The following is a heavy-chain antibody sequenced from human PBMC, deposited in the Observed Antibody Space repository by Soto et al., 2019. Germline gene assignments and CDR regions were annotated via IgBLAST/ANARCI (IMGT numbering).Heavy chain of an antibody. D-gene: IGHD3-22*01. CDR3: AKDRSGPRYYDSSGYFHY. CDR1: GFTFSSYG. J-gene: IGHJ4*02. V-gene: IGHV3-30*18. CDR2: ISYDGSNK. Sequence: QVQLVESGGGVVQPGRSLRLSCAASGFTFSSYGMHWVRQAPGKGLEWVAVISYDGSNKYYADSVKGRFTISRDNSKNTLYLQMNSLRAEDTAVYYCAKDRSGPRYYDSSGYFHYWGQGNLVTVSS.